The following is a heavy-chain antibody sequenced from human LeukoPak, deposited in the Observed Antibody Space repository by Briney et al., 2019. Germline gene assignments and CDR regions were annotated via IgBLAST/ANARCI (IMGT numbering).Heavy chain of an antibody. CDR1: GYSISSGYY. J-gene: IGHJ1*01. D-gene: IGHD6-13*01. V-gene: IGHV4-38-2*01. CDR2: IYHSGST. CDR3: ARQEIAAAGTYFQH. Sequence: SETLSLTCAVSGYSISSGYYWGWIRQPPGQGLEWIGSIYHSGSTYYNPYLKSRITISVDTSKNQFSLKLSSVTAADTAVYYCARQEIAAAGTYFQHWGQGTLVTVSS.